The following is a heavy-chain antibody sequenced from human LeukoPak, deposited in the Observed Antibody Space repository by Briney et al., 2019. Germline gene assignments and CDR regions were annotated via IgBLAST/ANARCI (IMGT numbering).Heavy chain of an antibody. CDR2: IYYSGST. V-gene: IGHV4-39*07. CDR1: GGSISSSSYY. Sequence: SETLSLTCTVSGGSISSSSYYWGWIRQPPGKGLEWIGSIYYSGSTYYNPSLKSRVTISVDTSKNQFSLKLSSVTAADTAIYYCARDGRSGYEDLWGPGTLVTVSS. J-gene: IGHJ5*02. D-gene: IGHD5-12*01. CDR3: ARDGRSGYEDL.